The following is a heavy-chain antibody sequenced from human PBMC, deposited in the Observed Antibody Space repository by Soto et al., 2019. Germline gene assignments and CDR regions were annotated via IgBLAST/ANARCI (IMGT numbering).Heavy chain of an antibody. CDR1: GFTFSDYY. CDR3: ARARTESEWLRFLDY. Sequence: QVQPVESGGGLVKPGGSLRLSCAASGFTFSDYYMSWIRQAPGKGLEWVSYISSSGSTIYYAVSVKGRFTISRDNAKNSLFLQMNSLRDEDTAVYYCARARTESEWLRFLDYWGQGTLVTVSS. V-gene: IGHV3-11*01. CDR2: ISSSGSTI. J-gene: IGHJ4*02. D-gene: IGHD5-12*01.